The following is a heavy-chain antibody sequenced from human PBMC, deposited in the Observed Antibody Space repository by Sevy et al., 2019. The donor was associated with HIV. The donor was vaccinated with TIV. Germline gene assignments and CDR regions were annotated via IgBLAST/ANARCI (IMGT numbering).Heavy chain of an antibody. CDR3: AKETIRGTYNWFDP. CDR2: ISGSGGST. D-gene: IGHD3-10*01. Sequence: GGSLRLSCVASGFTFSSYGMSWVRQAPGEGLECVSDISGSGGSTYYADSVRGRFTISRDNSKNTLYLQMNSLRADDTAVYYCAKETIRGTYNWFDPWGQLTLVTVSS. J-gene: IGHJ5*02. CDR1: GFTFSSYG. V-gene: IGHV3-23*01.